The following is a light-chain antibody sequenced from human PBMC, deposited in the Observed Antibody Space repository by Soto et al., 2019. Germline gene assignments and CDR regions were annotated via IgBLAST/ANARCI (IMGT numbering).Light chain of an antibody. CDR2: DAS. CDR1: QSVTDW. Sequence: DIQLTQSPSTLSASVGDRVTITCRASQSVTDWLAWYQQKPGKAPKLLIYDASSLESGVPSRFSGSGSGTTVSLTISSLQPDDFSTYYCQRYYRSCTFGQGTKVEIK. J-gene: IGKJ2*02. CDR3: QRYYRSCT. V-gene: IGKV1-5*01.